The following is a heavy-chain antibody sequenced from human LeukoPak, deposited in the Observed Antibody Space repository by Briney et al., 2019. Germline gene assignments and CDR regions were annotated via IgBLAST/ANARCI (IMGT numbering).Heavy chain of an antibody. J-gene: IGHJ4*02. CDR2: MNPNSGNT. V-gene: IGHV1-8*01. Sequence: EASVKVSCTASGYTFTSYDINWVRQATGQGLEWMGWMNPNSGNTGYAQKFQGRVTMTRNTSISTAYMELSSLRSEDTAVYYCARGRFYDSSGYYDYWGQGTLVTVSS. CDR1: GYTFTSYD. CDR3: ARGRFYDSSGYYDY. D-gene: IGHD3-22*01.